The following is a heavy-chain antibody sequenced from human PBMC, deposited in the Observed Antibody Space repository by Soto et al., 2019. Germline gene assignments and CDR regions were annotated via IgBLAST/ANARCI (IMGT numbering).Heavy chain of an antibody. CDR1: GGSISSGGYY. V-gene: IGHV4-31*03. Sequence: QVQLQESGPGLVKPSQTLSLTCTVSGGSISSGGYYWSWIRQHPGKGLEWIGYIYYSGSTYYNPSLKSRVTISVDTSKNQFSLKLSSVTAADTAVYYCARDSVSRYYDSMGTETGYYFDYWGQGTLVTVSS. J-gene: IGHJ4*02. CDR3: ARDSVSRYYDSMGTETGYYFDY. CDR2: IYYSGST. D-gene: IGHD3-22*01.